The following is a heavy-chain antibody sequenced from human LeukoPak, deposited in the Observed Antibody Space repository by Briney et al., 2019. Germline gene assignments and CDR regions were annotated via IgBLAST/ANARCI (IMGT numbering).Heavy chain of an antibody. CDR2: SGSGGSI. D-gene: IGHD3-10*01. V-gene: IGHV3-23*01. CDR3: AKDRRAGSYDY. J-gene: IGHJ4*02. CDR1: GFTFSTYA. Sequence: GGSLRLSCAASGFTFSTYALSWVRQAPGKGLEWVSVSGSGGSIYYADSVKGRFTISRDNSKNTLYLQMNSLRAEDTAVYYCAKDRRAGSYDYWGQGTLVTVSS.